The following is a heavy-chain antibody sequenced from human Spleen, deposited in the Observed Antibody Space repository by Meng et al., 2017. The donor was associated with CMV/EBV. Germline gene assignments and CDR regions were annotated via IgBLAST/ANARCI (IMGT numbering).Heavy chain of an antibody. Sequence: ASVKVSCKASGYTFTNYDINWVRQATGQGLEWMGWMNPNSGNTDCAQKFQGRVTMTTDMSTNTAYMELRRLRYDDTAVYYCARDGPGMAVPTWFDPWGQGTLVAVSS. CDR2: MNPNSGNT. CDR3: ARDGPGMAVPTWFDP. J-gene: IGHJ5*02. V-gene: IGHV1-8*01. D-gene: IGHD6-19*01. CDR1: GYTFTNYD.